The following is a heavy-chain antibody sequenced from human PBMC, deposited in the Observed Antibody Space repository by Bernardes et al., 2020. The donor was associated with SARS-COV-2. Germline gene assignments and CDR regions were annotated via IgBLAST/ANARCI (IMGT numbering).Heavy chain of an antibody. Sequence: GGSLRLSCAASGFNFSNYALHWVRQAPGKGLEWVTIISYDGRNKRYADSVEGRFTISRDNSKNTQRITAHIIHLSLKRAVYYCVTRNCSTTSCLFDYWGQGTLVTVSS. CDR3: CVTRNCSTTSCLFDY. J-gene: IGHJ4*02. V-gene: IGHV3-30*04. CDR2: ISYDGRNK. D-gene: IGHD2-2*01. CDR1: GFNFSNYA.